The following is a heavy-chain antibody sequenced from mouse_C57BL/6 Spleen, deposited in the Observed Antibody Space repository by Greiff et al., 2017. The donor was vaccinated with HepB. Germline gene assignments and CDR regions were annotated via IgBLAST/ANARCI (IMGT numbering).Heavy chain of an antibody. CDR2: INPGSGGT. V-gene: IGHV1-54*01. CDR3: ARATGFDY. Sequence: VQLQQPGAELVRPGTSVKVSCKASGYTFTNYLIEWVKQRPGQGLEWIGVINPGSGGTNYNEKFKGKATLTADKSSSTAYMQLSSLTSEDSAVYVCARATGFDYWGQGTTLTVSS. D-gene: IGHD4-1*02. CDR1: GYTFTNYL. J-gene: IGHJ2*01.